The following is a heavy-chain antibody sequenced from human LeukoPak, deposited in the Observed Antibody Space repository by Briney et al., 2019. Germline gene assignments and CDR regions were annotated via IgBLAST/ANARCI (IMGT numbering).Heavy chain of an antibody. V-gene: IGHV3-23*01. J-gene: IGHJ4*02. CDR2: ISGSAHKI. CDR3: AGKPTGYSSGYIH. D-gene: IGHD5-18*01. Sequence: GGSLRLSCVASGITFSNYAVSWVRQAPEKGLDWVSVISGSAHKIRYADSVKGRFTISRDNSENIVYLQMNSLRVEDTAVYYCAGKPTGYSSGYIHWGQGTLVTVSS. CDR1: GITFSNYA.